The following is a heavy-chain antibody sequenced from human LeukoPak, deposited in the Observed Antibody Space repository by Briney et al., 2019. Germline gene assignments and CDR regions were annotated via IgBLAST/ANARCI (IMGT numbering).Heavy chain of an antibody. J-gene: IGHJ3*02. Sequence: PGGSLRLSCAASGFTFSSYWMHWVRQAPGKGLVWVSRINSDGSSTSYADSVKGRFTISRDNAKNTLYLQMNSLRAEDTAVYYCARDGRAVAGNGGVDAFDIWGQGTMVTVSS. CDR3: ARDGRAVAGNGGVDAFDI. V-gene: IGHV3-74*01. CDR1: GFTFSSYW. D-gene: IGHD6-19*01. CDR2: INSDGSST.